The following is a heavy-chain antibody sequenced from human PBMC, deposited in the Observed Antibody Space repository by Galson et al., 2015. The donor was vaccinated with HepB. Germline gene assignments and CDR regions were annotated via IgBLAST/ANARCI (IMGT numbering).Heavy chain of an antibody. CDR1: GGTFSSYS. V-gene: IGHV1-69*06. Sequence: SVKVSCKASGGTFSSYSFSWVRQAPGQGLEWIGGIIPIFRATNYAQKFQGRFTITADKSTTTAYMDLSILRSEDTAVDYCARGPVGGNNYGRYWYFDLWGRGTLVTVSS. CDR3: ARGPVGGNNYGRYWYFDL. CDR2: IIPIFRAT. J-gene: IGHJ2*01. D-gene: IGHD5-18*01.